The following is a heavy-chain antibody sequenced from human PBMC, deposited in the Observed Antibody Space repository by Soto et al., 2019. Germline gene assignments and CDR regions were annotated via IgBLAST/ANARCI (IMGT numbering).Heavy chain of an antibody. Sequence: SETLSLTCSVSGCSVSNYYWSWVRQPPGKRLEWIGYIYYTGTHDYNPSLRGRATISVDTSKDQFSLKLTSVTAADTAVYYCARDRDRHSSGLPSFDPWGQGILVTVSS. J-gene: IGHJ5*02. D-gene: IGHD3-22*01. CDR3: ARDRDRHSSGLPSFDP. CDR2: IYYTGTH. V-gene: IGHV4-59*02. CDR1: GCSVSNYY.